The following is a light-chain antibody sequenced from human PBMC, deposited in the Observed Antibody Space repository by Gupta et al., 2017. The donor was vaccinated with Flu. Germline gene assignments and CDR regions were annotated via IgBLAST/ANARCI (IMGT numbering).Light chain of an antibody. CDR3: RSYRRSSTWV. V-gene: IGLV2-14*03. J-gene: IGLJ3*02. CDR1: SSDIGGYNY. Sequence: QSALTQPASVSGSPGQSITLSCTGTSSDIGGYNYVSWYRQHPGQAPQLLIYDVTNRPLGVSDRFSGSKSGNTASLTISGLQAEDEANYYCRSYRRSSTWVFGAGTKLTVL. CDR2: DVT.